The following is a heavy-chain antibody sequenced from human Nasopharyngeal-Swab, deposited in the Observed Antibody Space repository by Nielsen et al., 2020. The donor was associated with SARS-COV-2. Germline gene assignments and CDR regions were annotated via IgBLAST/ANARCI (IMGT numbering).Heavy chain of an antibody. V-gene: IGHV3-73*01. CDR3: TTDFYFDY. J-gene: IGHJ4*02. Sequence: GSLKISCAASGFIFSGSAMHWVRQASGKGLEWVGRIGDKAHNYATTYGASMKGRFTISRDDSSNTAFLQMDSLKTEDTALYYCTTDFYFDYWGQGALVTVSS. CDR1: GFIFSGSA. CDR2: IGDKAHNYAT.